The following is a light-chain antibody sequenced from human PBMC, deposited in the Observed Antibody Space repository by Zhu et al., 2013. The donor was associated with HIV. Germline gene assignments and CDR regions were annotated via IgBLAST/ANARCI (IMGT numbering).Light chain of an antibody. J-gene: IGKJ1*01. V-gene: IGKV1-39*01. CDR1: QNISNY. CDR2: AAS. Sequence: DIEMTQSPSSLSASVGDRVTITCRASQNISNYLNWYQHKPGKAPKLLIYAASHLQSGVPSRFSGSGSGTGITLTISSLQPEDFATYYCQQSHSAPWTFGQGTKVEI. CDR3: QQSHSAPWT.